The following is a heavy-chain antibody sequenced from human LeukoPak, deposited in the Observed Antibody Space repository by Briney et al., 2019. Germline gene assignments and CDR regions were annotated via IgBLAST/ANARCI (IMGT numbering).Heavy chain of an antibody. V-gene: IGHV4-39*01. D-gene: IGHD3-16*01. J-gene: IGHJ4*02. CDR1: GGSISSSSCY. CDR3: ARHAYSAGWYYFDY. CDR2: IYYSGST. Sequence: SETLSLTCTVSGGSISSSSCYWGWIRQPPGKGLEWIGSIYYSGSTYYNPSLKSRVTISVDTSKNQFSLKLSSVTAADTAVYYCARHAYSAGWYYFDYWGQGTLVTVSS.